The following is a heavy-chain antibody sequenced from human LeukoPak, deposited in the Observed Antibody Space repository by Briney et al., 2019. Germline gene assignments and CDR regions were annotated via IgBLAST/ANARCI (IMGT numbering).Heavy chain of an antibody. Sequence: PSETLSLTCTVSGGSISSYYWSWIRQPPGKGLEWIGYIYYSGSTNYNPSLKSRVTISVDTPKNQFSLKLSSVTAADTAVYYCAMTYCSSTSCYLGYWGQGTLVTVSP. V-gene: IGHV4-59*01. D-gene: IGHD2-2*01. CDR2: IYYSGST. CDR1: GGSISSYY. CDR3: AMTYCSSTSCYLGY. J-gene: IGHJ4*02.